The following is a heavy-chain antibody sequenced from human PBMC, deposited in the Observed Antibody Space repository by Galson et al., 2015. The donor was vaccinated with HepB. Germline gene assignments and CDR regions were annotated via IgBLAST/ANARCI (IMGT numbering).Heavy chain of an antibody. D-gene: IGHD6-19*01. CDR3: AREYSSGGQYYFDY. CDR1: GYTFTSYG. V-gene: IGHV1-18*04. CDR2: ISAYNGNT. J-gene: IGHJ4*02. Sequence: SVKVSCKASGYTFTSYGISWVRQAPGQGLEWMGWISAYNGNTNYAQKLQGRVTMTTDTSTGTAYMELRSLRSDDTAVYYCAREYSSGGQYYFDYWGQGTLVTVSS.